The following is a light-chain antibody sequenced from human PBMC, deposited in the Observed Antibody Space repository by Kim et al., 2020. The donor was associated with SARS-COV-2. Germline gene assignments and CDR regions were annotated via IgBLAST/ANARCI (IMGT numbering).Light chain of an antibody. Sequence: SPGERATLSCRASQSVGTNVAWYQQKPGQAPQLLVYGASTRAAGIPARFSGSGSGTEFTLTISSLQSEDLAVYSCQQYDDWPPWTFGQGTKGDIK. J-gene: IGKJ1*01. V-gene: IGKV3-15*01. CDR1: QSVGTN. CDR2: GAS. CDR3: QQYDDWPPWT.